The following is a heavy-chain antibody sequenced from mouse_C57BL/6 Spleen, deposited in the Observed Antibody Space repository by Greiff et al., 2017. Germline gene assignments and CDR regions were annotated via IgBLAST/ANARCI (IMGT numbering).Heavy chain of an antibody. V-gene: IGHV1-47*01. CDR1: GYTFTTYP. J-gene: IGHJ3*01. Sequence: QVQLKQSGAELVKPGASVKMSCKASGYTFTTYPLEWMKQNHGKSLEWIGNFHPYNDDTKYNEKFKGKATLTVEKSSSTVYLELSRLTSDDSAVYYCARRDYDYAWFAYWGQGTLVTVSA. CDR3: ARRDYDYAWFAY. CDR2: FHPYNDDT. D-gene: IGHD2-4*01.